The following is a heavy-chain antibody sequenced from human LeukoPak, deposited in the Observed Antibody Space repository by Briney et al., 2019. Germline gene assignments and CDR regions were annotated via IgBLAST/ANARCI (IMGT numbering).Heavy chain of an antibody. J-gene: IGHJ4*02. CDR3: TRRPY. Sequence: GGSLRLSRTASGFTFSSSEMNWVRQAPGKGLEWVSYINSNGDFKYYADSVKGRFTISRDNAKNSLYLQMNSLRAEDTAVYYCTRRPYWGRGTLVSVSS. CDR1: GFTFSSSE. CDR2: INSNGDFK. V-gene: IGHV3-48*03.